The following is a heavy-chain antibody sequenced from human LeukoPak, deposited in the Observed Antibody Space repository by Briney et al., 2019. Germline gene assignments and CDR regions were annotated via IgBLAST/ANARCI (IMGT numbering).Heavy chain of an antibody. CDR2: INPNDGDT. J-gene: IGHJ4*02. D-gene: IGHD2-2*01. Sequence: TPVKVSCKASGYTVTHYYMHWVRQAPGQRFEWMGWINPNDGDTNYAQKFQGRVTMTRDTSISTAHMEVSRLRSDDTAVYYCARANFLYCSSTTCLFDYWGQGTLVTVSS. CDR3: ARANFLYCSSTTCLFDY. V-gene: IGHV1-2*02. CDR1: GYTVTHYY.